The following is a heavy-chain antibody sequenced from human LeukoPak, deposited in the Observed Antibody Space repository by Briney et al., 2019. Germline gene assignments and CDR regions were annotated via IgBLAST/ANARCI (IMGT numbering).Heavy chain of an antibody. Sequence: GGSLRLSCAASGFTVSINYMSWVRQAPGKGLEWVSVIYSGGSTYYADSVKGRFTISRDNSKNTLYLQMNSLRAEDTAVYYCAKDLEVVVAAHDYWGQGTLVTVSS. CDR2: IYSGGST. CDR3: AKDLEVVVAAHDY. D-gene: IGHD2-15*01. J-gene: IGHJ4*02. CDR1: GFTVSINY. V-gene: IGHV3-53*01.